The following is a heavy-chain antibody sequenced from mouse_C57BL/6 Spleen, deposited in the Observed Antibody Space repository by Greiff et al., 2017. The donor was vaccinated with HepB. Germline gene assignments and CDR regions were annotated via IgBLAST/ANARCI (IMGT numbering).Heavy chain of an antibody. CDR3: AREYYGSSYRGSYFDY. D-gene: IGHD1-1*01. J-gene: IGHJ2*01. V-gene: IGHV3-6*01. Sequence: VQLQQSGPGLVKPSQSLSLTCSVTGYSITSGYYWNWIRQFPGNKLEWMGYISYDGSNNYNPSLKNRISITRDTSKNQFFLKLNSVTTEDTATYDGAREYYGSSYRGSYFDYWGQGTTLTVSS. CDR1: GYSITSGYY. CDR2: ISYDGSN.